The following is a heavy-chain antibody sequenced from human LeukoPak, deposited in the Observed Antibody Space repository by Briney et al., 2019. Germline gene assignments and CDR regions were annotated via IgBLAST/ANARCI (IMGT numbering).Heavy chain of an antibody. Sequence: GGSLRLSCAASGFTFSTYAMSWVRQAPGKGLEWVVNIKQDGSEKYYVDSGKGRFTISRDNAKNSLYLQMNSLRAEDTAVYYCARVGGYDVFDYWGQGTLVTVSS. D-gene: IGHD5-12*01. V-gene: IGHV3-7*01. CDR1: GFTFSTYA. J-gene: IGHJ4*02. CDR3: ARVGGYDVFDY. CDR2: IKQDGSEK.